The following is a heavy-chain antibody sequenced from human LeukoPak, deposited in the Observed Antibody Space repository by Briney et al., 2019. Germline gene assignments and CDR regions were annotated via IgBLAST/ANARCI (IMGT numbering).Heavy chain of an antibody. D-gene: IGHD1-26*01. Sequence: PSETLSLTCAVSGYSISSGYYWGWIRQPPGKGLEWIGSIYRSGSIYYNPSLKSRVTISVDTSKNQFSLKLSSVTAADTAVYYCARNAVGATYYFDYWGQGTLVTVSS. V-gene: IGHV4-38-2*01. CDR3: ARNAVGATYYFDY. J-gene: IGHJ4*02. CDR1: GYSISSGYY. CDR2: IYRSGSI.